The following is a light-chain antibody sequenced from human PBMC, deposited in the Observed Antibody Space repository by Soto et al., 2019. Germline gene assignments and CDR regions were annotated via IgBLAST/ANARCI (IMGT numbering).Light chain of an antibody. Sequence: QSVLTQPASVSGSPGRSITISCTGTSSDFGSYNLVSWYQQHPGKAPKLMIYEVSKRPSGVSNRFSGSKSGNTASLTISGLQAEDEADDYCCSYAGSSTWVFGGGTQLTVL. CDR1: SSDFGSYNL. CDR2: EVS. CDR3: CSYAGSSTWV. J-gene: IGLJ3*02. V-gene: IGLV2-23*02.